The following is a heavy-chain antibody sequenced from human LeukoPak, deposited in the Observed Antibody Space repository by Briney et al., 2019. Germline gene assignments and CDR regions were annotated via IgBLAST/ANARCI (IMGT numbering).Heavy chain of an antibody. CDR3: ARLYYDILTGYCHFDY. V-gene: IGHV4-59*01. CDR2: IYYSGST. D-gene: IGHD3-9*01. J-gene: IGHJ4*02. CDR1: GGSISSYY. Sequence: SETLSLTCTVSGGSISSYYWSWIRQPLGKGLEWIGYIYYSGSTNYNPSLKSRVTISVDTSKNQFSLKLSSVTAADTAVYYCARLYYDILTGYCHFDYWGQGTLVTVSS.